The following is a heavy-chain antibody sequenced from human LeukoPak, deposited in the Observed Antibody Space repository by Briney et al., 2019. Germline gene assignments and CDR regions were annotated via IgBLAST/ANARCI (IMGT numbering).Heavy chain of an antibody. J-gene: IGHJ3*02. CDR1: GFSVSSNF. V-gene: IGHV3-66*02. Sequence: GGSLRLSCAASGFSVSSNFMSWVRQAPGKGLEWVSSFYRGGSTYYGDSVKGRFTTSRDHSMNTVFLQMNGLRAEDTAVYYCARYYDSSGYTQGAFDIWGQGTMVTVS. CDR2: FYRGGST. D-gene: IGHD3-22*01. CDR3: ARYYDSSGYTQGAFDI.